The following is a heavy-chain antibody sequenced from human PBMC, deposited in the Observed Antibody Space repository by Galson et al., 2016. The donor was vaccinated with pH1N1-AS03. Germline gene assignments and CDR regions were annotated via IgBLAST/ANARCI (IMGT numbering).Heavy chain of an antibody. J-gene: IGHJ4*02. V-gene: IGHV3-21*01. CDR2: ITSSTKYI. CDR3: AREMGVTTFDY. Sequence: SLRLSCAASGFTFSNYVINWVRQAPGKGLEWVSSITSSTKYIYYADSVKGRFTISRDNAKNSLFLQMNRLRAEDTAVYYCAREMGVTTFDYWAREPWSPSPQ. D-gene: IGHD1-26*01. CDR1: GFTFSNYV.